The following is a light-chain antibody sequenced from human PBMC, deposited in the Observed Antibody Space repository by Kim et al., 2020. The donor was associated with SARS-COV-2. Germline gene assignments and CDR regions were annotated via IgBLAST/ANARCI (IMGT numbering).Light chain of an antibody. CDR1: NIGNKT. V-gene: IGLV3-9*01. CDR2: RDH. J-gene: IGLJ1*01. Sequence: SYELTQPLSVSVAPGQTASVSCGGDNIGNKTVHWYQQTPGQAPVLVIFRDHNRPSGIPERFSASKSMNTATLTISRAQVEDEADYYCQVWAGNTYVFGTGTKVTVL. CDR3: QVWAGNTYV.